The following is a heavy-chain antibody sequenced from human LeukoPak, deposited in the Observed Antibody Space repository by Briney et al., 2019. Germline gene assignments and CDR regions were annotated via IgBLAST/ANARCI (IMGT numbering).Heavy chain of an antibody. D-gene: IGHD1-14*01. CDR2: IYYSGST. CDR3: ARDSPEPGYYYYGMDV. J-gene: IGHJ6*02. CDR1: GGSISSSSYY. V-gene: IGHV4-39*07. Sequence: KPSETLSLTCTVSGGSISSSSYYWVWIRQPPGKGLEWIGSIYYSGSTYYNPSLKSRVTISVDTSKNQFSLKLSSVTAADTAVYYCARDSPEPGYYYYGMDVWGQGTTVTVSS.